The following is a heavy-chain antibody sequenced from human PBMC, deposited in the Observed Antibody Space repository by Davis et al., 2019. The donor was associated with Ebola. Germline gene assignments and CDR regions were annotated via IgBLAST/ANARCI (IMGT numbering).Heavy chain of an antibody. J-gene: IGHJ5*02. CDR2: IYYSGST. Sequence: MPSETLSLTCTVSGGSISSYYWSWIRQPPGKGLEWIGYIYYSGSTYYNPSLKSRVTISVDTSKNQFSLKLSSVTAADTAVYYCARGILLWFGELPAWGQGTLVTVSS. CDR1: GGSISSYY. D-gene: IGHD3-10*01. V-gene: IGHV4-59*08. CDR3: ARGILLWFGELPA.